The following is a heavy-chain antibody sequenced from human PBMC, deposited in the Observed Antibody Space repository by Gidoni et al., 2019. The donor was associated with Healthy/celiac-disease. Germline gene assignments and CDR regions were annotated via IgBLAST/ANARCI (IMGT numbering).Heavy chain of an antibody. V-gene: IGHV3-74*01. D-gene: IGHD3-10*01. CDR1: GFTFSSYW. CDR3: ARDGGWFGELLPLDY. CDR2: INSDGRST. J-gene: IGHJ4*02. Sequence: EVQLVESGGGLVQPGGSLRLSCAASGFTFSSYWMHWVRQAPGKGLVWVSRINSDGRSTSYADSGKGRFTISRDNAKNTLYLQMNSLRAEDTAVYYCARDGGWFGELLPLDYWGQGTLVTVSS.